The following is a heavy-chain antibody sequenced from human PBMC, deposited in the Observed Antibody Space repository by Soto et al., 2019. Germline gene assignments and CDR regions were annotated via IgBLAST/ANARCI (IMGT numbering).Heavy chain of an antibody. J-gene: IGHJ6*02. CDR3: ARETCRPRNYYYGMDV. CDR2: ISSSSSYI. CDR1: GFTFSSYS. V-gene: IGHV3-21*01. Sequence: PGGSLRLSCAASGFTFSSYSMNWVRQAPGKGLEWVSSISSSSSYIYYADSVKGRFTISRDNAKNSLYLQMNSLRAEDTAVYYCARETCRPRNYYYGMDVWGQGTTVTVSS.